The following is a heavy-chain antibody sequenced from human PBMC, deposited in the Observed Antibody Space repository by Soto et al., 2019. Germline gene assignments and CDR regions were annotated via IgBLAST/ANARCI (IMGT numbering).Heavy chain of an antibody. CDR2: INPNSGGT. CDR3: ARSSGTYSDFDY. D-gene: IGHD1-26*01. J-gene: IGHJ4*01. CDR1: GYSFTAYC. Sequence: ASVKVSCKASGYSFTAYCVHWVRQAPGQGLEWMGWINPNSGGTNYAQRFQGRVAMTTDTSTNTAYMELNSLKSDDTALYFCARSSGTYSDFDYWGQGTQVTVS. V-gene: IGHV1-2*02.